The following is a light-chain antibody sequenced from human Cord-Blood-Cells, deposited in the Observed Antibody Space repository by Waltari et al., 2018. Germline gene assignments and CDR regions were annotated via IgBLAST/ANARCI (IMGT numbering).Light chain of an antibody. Sequence: QSALTQPRSVSGSPGQSVTISCTGTSSDVGGYNYVSWYQPHPGKAPKLMIYDVSKRPSGVPDRFPGSKSGNTASLTISGLQAEDEADYYCCSYAGSYTFDVFGTGTKVTVL. J-gene: IGLJ1*01. CDR1: SSDVGGYNY. CDR2: DVS. V-gene: IGLV2-11*01. CDR3: CSYAGSYTFDV.